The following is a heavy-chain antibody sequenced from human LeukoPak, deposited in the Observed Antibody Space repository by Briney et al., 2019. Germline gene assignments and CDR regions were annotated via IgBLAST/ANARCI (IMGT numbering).Heavy chain of an antibody. CDR2: IYYSGST. Sequence: SETLSLTCTVSGGSISSYYWSWIRQPPGKGLEWIGYIYYSGSTNYNPSLKSRVTISVDTSKYQFSLKLNSVTAADTAIYYCARGRGLGDYWGQGTPVTVSS. J-gene: IGHJ4*02. CDR1: GGSISSYY. V-gene: IGHV4-59*13. CDR3: ARGRGLGDY. D-gene: IGHD3-16*01.